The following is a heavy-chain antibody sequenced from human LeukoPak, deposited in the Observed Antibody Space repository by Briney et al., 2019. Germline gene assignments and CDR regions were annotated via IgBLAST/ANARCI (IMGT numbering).Heavy chain of an antibody. J-gene: IGHJ4*02. CDR2: ISGSGGST. CDR3: AKATRPNILCSNY. Sequence: GGSLRLSCAASGFTFSSYAMSWVRQAPGKGLEWVSAISGSGGSTYYADSVKGRFTISRDNSKNTLYLQMNSLRAEATAVYYCAKATRPNILCSNYWGQGTLGTVSS. CDR1: GFTFSSYA. D-gene: IGHD3-10*02. V-gene: IGHV3-23*01.